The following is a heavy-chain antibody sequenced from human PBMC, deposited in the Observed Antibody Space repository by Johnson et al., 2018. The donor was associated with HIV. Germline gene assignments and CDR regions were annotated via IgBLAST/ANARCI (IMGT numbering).Heavy chain of an antibody. CDR3: ARDRGITIFAVTIDAFDI. CDR2: ISYDGSNK. D-gene: IGHD3-3*01. V-gene: IGHV3-30*14. Sequence: VQLVESGGGVVQPGRSLKLSCAASGFTFSSYAMHWVRQAPGQGLDWVAVISYDGSNKYYADSVKGRFTISRDNSKNTLYLQMNSLRAEDTAVYYCARDRGITIFAVTIDAFDIWGQGTMVTVSS. J-gene: IGHJ3*02. CDR1: GFTFSSYA.